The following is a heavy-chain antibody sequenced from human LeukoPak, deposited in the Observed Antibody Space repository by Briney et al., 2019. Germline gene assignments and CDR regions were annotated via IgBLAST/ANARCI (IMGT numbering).Heavy chain of an antibody. J-gene: IGHJ4*02. D-gene: IGHD5-18*01. V-gene: IGHV4-59*06. CDR1: GGSISSYY. CDR3: ARENTNIAMATIDY. Sequence: PSETLSLTCTVSGGSISSYYWSWIRQPPGKGLEWIGYIYYSGSTYYNPSLKSRVTISVDTSKNQFSLKLSSVTAADTAVYYCARENTNIAMATIDYWGQGTLVTVSS. CDR2: IYYSGST.